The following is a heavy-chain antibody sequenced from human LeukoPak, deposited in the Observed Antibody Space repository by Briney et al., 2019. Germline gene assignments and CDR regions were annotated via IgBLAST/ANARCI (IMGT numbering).Heavy chain of an antibody. V-gene: IGHV1-46*01. Sequence: ASVKVSCKASGYTFTSYYMHWVRQAPGQGLEWMGIINPSGGSTSYAQKFQGWVTMTRDTSISTAYMELSRLRSDDTAVYYCARAQTTYYYDSSGYYDPPDYFDYWGQGTLVTVSS. CDR2: INPSGGST. D-gene: IGHD3-22*01. J-gene: IGHJ4*02. CDR3: ARAQTTYYYDSSGYYDPPDYFDY. CDR1: GYTFTSYY.